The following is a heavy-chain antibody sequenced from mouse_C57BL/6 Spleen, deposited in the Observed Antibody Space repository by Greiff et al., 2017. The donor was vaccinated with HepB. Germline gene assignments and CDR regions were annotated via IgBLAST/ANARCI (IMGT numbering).Heavy chain of an antibody. CDR2: IYPGDGDT. D-gene: IGHD1-1*01. J-gene: IGHJ4*01. CDR3: ASVRDDGSSFYYAMDY. V-gene: IGHV1-80*01. CDR1: GYAFSSYW. Sequence: VQLQQSGAELVKPGASVKISCKASGYAFSSYWMNWVRQRPGKGLEWIGQIYPGDGDTNYNGKFKGKATLTADKSSSTDYMQLSSLTSEDSAVYFWASVRDDGSSFYYAMDYWGQGTSVTVSS.